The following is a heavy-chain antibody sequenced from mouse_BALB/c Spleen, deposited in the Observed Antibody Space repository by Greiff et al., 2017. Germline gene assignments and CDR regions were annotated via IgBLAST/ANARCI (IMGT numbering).Heavy chain of an antibody. Sequence: DVKLVESGGGLVKPGGSLKLSCAASGFTFSSYTMSWVRQTPEKRLEWVATISSGGGNTYYPDSVKGRFTISRDNAKNNLYLQMSSLRSEDTALYYCARYYYYGSSLYYYTMDYRGQGTSVTVSS. J-gene: IGHJ4*01. V-gene: IGHV5-9*03. D-gene: IGHD1-1*01. CDR2: ISSGGGNT. CDR1: GFTFSSYT. CDR3: ARYYYYGSSLYYYTMDY.